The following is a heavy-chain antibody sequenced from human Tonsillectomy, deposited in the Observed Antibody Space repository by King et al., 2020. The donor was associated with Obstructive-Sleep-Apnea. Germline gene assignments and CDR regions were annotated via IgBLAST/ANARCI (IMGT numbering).Heavy chain of an antibody. J-gene: IGHJ4*02. V-gene: IGHV4-59*13. CDR1: GGPIRGLFY. D-gene: IGHD2-21*02. CDR3: ARGRAALDFVTQRWGPGDIDD. Sequence: QLQESGPGLVRPSETLSLTCTVSGGPIRGLFYWIWVRPPPGKGLEWVGEVSYNGRAYYNPSLTSRVTISVDTSKKPFSLKVNPVTAADTALYYCARGRAALDFVTQRWGPGDIDDWGQGILVSVSS. CDR2: VSYNGRA.